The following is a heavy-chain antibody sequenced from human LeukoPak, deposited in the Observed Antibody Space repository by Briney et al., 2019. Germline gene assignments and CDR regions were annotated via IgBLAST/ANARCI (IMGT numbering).Heavy chain of an antibody. V-gene: IGHV4-39*07. Sequence: SETLSLTCTVSGGSISSSSYYWGWIRQPPGKGLEWIGSIYYSGSTYYNPSLKSRVTISVDTSKNQFSLKLSSVTAADTAVYYCARSVYWFGSGQYYFDYWGQGTLVTVSS. J-gene: IGHJ4*02. CDR2: IYYSGST. CDR1: GGSISSSSYY. CDR3: ARSVYWFGSGQYYFDY. D-gene: IGHD2-15*01.